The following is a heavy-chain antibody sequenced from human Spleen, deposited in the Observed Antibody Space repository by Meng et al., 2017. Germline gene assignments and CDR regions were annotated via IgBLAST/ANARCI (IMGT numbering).Heavy chain of an antibody. Sequence: GGSLRLSCAASGFTFSSYWMYWVRQAPGKGLVWVSRINSDGSTTTYADSVKGRFTMSRDNAKNTLYLQMNSLRAEDTAVYHCARAVYYYGSGSSDKGGGMDVWGQGTTVTVSS. J-gene: IGHJ6*02. CDR2: INSDGSTT. D-gene: IGHD3-10*01. CDR1: GFTFSSYW. V-gene: IGHV3-74*01. CDR3: ARAVYYYGSGSSDKGGGMDV.